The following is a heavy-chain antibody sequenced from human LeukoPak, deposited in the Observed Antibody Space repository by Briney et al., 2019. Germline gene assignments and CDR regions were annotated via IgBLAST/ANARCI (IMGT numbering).Heavy chain of an antibody. CDR3: ARDLRDGHYYDSSGSWFDP. J-gene: IGHJ5*02. D-gene: IGHD3-22*01. Sequence: SETLSLTCTVSGGSISSGGYYWRWIRQHPGKGLEWIGYIYYSGSTYYNPSLKSRVTISVDTSKNQFSLKLSSVTAADTAVYYCARDLRDGHYYDSSGSWFDPWGQGTLVTVPS. CDR2: IYYSGST. V-gene: IGHV4-31*03. CDR1: GGSISSGGYY.